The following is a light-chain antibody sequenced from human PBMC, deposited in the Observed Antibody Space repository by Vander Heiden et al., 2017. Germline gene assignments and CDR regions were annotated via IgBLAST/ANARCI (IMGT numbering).Light chain of an antibody. CDR3: SSYTSSSTPL. Sequence: QSALTQPASVSGSPGQSITLSCTGTSSDVGGYNYVSWYEQHPGKAPKLMIYDVSNRPSGVSNRFAGSKSGNTASLTISGLQAEDEADYYGSSYTSSSTPLFGGGTKLTVL. CDR1: SSDVGGYNY. CDR2: DVS. J-gene: IGLJ2*01. V-gene: IGLV2-14*03.